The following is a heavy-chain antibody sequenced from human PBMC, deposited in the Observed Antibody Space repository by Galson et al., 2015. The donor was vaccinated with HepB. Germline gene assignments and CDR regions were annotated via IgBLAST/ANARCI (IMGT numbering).Heavy chain of an antibody. V-gene: IGHV3-30-3*01. Sequence: SLRLSCAASGFTFSSYAMHWVRQAPGKGLEWVAVISYDGSNKYYADSVKGRFTISRDNSKNTLYLQMNSLRAEDTAVYYCAREGFEYSSSSFPFGYYYYYMDVWGKGTTVTVSS. CDR3: AREGFEYSSSSFPFGYYYYYMDV. CDR1: GFTFSSYA. CDR2: ISYDGSNK. D-gene: IGHD6-6*01. J-gene: IGHJ6*03.